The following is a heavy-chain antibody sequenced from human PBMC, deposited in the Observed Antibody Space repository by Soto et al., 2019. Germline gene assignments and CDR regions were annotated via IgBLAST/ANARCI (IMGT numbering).Heavy chain of an antibody. CDR1: GYTFTSYG. V-gene: IGHV1-18*01. CDR2: ISAYNGNT. Sequence: ASVKVSCKASGYTFTSYGISWVRQAPGQGLEWMGWISAYNGNTNYAQKLQGRVTMTTDTSTSTAYMELRSLRSDDTAVYYCARDLASSNCSGGSCYNYYYTDVWAKGPRSPSP. D-gene: IGHD2-15*01. J-gene: IGHJ6*03. CDR3: ARDLASSNCSGGSCYNYYYTDV.